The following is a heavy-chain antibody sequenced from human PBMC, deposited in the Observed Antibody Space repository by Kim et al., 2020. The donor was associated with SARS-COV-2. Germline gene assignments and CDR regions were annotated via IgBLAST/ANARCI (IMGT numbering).Heavy chain of an antibody. Sequence: GGSLRLSCAASGFTFSSNSMNWVRQAPGKGLVWVSYISSTSSVTYYADSVKGRFTISRDNAKNSVYLQMNSLRDEDTAVYYCARALHCTTTTCYAGNADYWGQGTLVTVSS. CDR1: GFTFSSNS. J-gene: IGHJ4*02. CDR3: ARALHCTTTTCYAGNADY. CDR2: ISSTSSVT. V-gene: IGHV3-48*02. D-gene: IGHD2-2*01.